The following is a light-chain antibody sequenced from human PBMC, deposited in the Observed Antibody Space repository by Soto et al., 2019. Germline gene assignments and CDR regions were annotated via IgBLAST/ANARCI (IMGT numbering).Light chain of an antibody. CDR3: SSYTTRSALGV. J-gene: IGLJ3*02. V-gene: IGLV2-14*01. CDR1: SSDVGGYKF. Sequence: QSALTQPASVSASPGQSITISCTGTSSDVGGYKFVSWYQHHPGKAPKLMIYEVNNRPSGVSNRFSGSKSGNTASLTISGLQPEDEADYYCSSYTTRSALGVFGGGTKVTVL. CDR2: EVN.